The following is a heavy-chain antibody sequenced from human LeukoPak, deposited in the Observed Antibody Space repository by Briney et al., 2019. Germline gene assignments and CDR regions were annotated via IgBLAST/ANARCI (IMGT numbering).Heavy chain of an antibody. CDR3: ARDRPLLWFGELLSDAFDI. CDR2: ISSSSSCI. Sequence: GSLRLSCAASGFTFSSYSMNWVRQAPGKGLEWVSSISSSSSCIYYADSVKGRFTISRDNAKNSLYLQMNSLRAEDTAVYYCARDRPLLWFGELLSDAFDIWGQGTMVTVSS. D-gene: IGHD3-10*01. J-gene: IGHJ3*02. CDR1: GFTFSSYS. V-gene: IGHV3-21*01.